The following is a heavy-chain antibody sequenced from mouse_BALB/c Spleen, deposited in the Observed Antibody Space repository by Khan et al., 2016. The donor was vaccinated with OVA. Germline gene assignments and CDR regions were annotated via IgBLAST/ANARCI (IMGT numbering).Heavy chain of an antibody. D-gene: IGHD1-1*01. J-gene: IGHJ4*01. CDR1: GFTFSSFG. Sequence: EVELVASGGGLVQPGGSRKLSCVASGFTFSSFGMHWVRQAPEQGLEWVAYISSGSSTIYYDDTLKGRFTISSDNPKNTLFLQMTSLPSEDAAMYYGARDYGWVMDYGGQGTSVTVAS. CDR3: ARDYGWVMDY. CDR2: ISSGSSTI. V-gene: IGHV5-17*02.